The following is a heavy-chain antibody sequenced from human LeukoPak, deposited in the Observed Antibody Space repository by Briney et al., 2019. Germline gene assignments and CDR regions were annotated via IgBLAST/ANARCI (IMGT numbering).Heavy chain of an antibody. Sequence: ASVKVSCKASGYTFTGYYMHWVRQAPGQGLEWMGRINPNSGGTNYAQKFQGRVTMTRDTSISTAYMELSRLRSDDTAVYYCARVARSLWYSSGWYIYWGQGTLFTVSS. CDR3: ARVARSLWYSSGWYIY. CDR2: INPNSGGT. J-gene: IGHJ4*02. D-gene: IGHD6-19*01. CDR1: GYTFTGYY. V-gene: IGHV1-2*06.